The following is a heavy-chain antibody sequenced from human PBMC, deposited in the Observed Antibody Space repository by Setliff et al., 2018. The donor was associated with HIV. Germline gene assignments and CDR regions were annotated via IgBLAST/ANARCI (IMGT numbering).Heavy chain of an antibody. CDR3: ARDRKMDGYNFDYYYSYYMDV. D-gene: IGHD5-12*01. J-gene: IGHJ6*03. CDR2: ISSSSSYI. CDR1: GFTFSSYS. V-gene: IGHV3-21*01. Sequence: GESLKISCAASGFTFSSYSMNWVRQAPGKGLEWVSSISSSSSYIYYADSVKGRFTISRDNAKNSLYLQMNSLRAEDTAMYYCARDRKMDGYNFDYYYSYYMDVWGKGTTVTVSS.